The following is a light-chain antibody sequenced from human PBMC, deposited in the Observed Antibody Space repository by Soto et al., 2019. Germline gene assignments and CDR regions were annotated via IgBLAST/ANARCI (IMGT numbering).Light chain of an antibody. Sequence: QSVLTQPPSASGSPGQSVTISCTGTSSDVGGYNYVSWYQQHPGKAPKLMIYEVSKRPSGVPDRFSGSKSGNTASLTVSGLQAEDEADYYCCSYAGSTTSVLFGGGTQLTVL. CDR3: CSYAGSTTSVL. V-gene: IGLV2-8*01. CDR2: EVS. CDR1: SSDVGGYNY. J-gene: IGLJ2*01.